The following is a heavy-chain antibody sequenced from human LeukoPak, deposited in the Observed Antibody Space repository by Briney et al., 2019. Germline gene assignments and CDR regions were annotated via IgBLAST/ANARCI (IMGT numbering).Heavy chain of an antibody. CDR1: GFTFTSYA. Sequence: GGSLRLSCAGSGFTFTSYAMSWVRQAPGKGLEWVSSISSTGGSTYYAISVKGRFTISRDNSKKTQYLQMTSLRAEDLATYYCARVLSGSTGDYGMDVWGQGTTVTVSS. D-gene: IGHD3-10*01. CDR2: ISSTGGST. V-gene: IGHV3-23*01. J-gene: IGHJ6*02. CDR3: ARVLSGSTGDYGMDV.